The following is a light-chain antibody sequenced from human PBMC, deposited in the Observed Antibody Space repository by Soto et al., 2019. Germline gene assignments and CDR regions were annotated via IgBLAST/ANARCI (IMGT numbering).Light chain of an antibody. J-gene: IGKJ1*01. CDR1: QTISRNF. Sequence: EIVLTQSPGTLSLSPGERATLSCGTSQTISRNFLAWYQQKPGQAPRLLIYGASNRASDIPDRFSGSGSGTDFTLTISRLEPEDFAVYYCQQYGSSPRTFGQGTKVEIK. V-gene: IGKV3-20*01. CDR3: QQYGSSPRT. CDR2: GAS.